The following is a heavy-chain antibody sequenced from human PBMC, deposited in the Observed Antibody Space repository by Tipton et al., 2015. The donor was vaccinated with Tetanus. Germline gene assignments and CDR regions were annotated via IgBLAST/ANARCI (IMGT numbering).Heavy chain of an antibody. V-gene: IGHV4-4*07. CDR3: ARGGGTVGSIPLYSWLDP. CDR2: IYISGKT. Sequence: TLSLTCTVSGGSISDYYWSWIRHPAGQGLEWIGRIYISGKTYYNPSLKSRITMSVDASKNQFSLKLSSVTAADTAVYYCARGGGTVGSIPLYSWLDPWGQGTLVTVSS. CDR1: GGSISDYY. D-gene: IGHD1-26*01. J-gene: IGHJ5*02.